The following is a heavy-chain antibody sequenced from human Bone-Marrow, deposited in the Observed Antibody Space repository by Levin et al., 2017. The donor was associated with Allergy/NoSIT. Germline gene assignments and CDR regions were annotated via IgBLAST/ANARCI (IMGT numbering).Heavy chain of an antibody. V-gene: IGHV3-11*05. CDR3: ARDQQWRSRYYMDV. CDR2: ISSSSSYT. D-gene: IGHD6-19*01. CDR1: GFTFSDYY. Sequence: KPSETLSLTCAASGFTFSDYYMSWIRQAPGKGLEWVSYISSSSSYTNYADSVKGRFTISRDNAKNSLYLQMNSLRAEDTAVYYCARDQQWRSRYYMDVWGKGTTVTVSS. J-gene: IGHJ6*03.